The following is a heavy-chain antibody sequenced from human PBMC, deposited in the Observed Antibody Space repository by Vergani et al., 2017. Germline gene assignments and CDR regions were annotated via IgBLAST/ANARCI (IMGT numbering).Heavy chain of an antibody. D-gene: IGHD4-17*01. CDR2: IKQDGSEK. CDR3: AREGKTVTTPYFDY. CDR1: GFTFSSYW. V-gene: IGHV3-7*03. Sequence: EVQLVESGGGLVQPGGSLRLSCAASGFTFSSYWMSWVRQAPGKGLEWVANIKQDGSEKYYVDSVKGRFTISRDNAKNSLYLQMNSLRAEDTAVYYCAREGKTVTTPYFDYWGQGTLVTVSS. J-gene: IGHJ4*02.